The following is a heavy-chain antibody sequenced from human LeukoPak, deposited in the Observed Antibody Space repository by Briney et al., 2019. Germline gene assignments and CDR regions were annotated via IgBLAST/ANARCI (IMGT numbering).Heavy chain of an antibody. Sequence: GGSLRLSCAASGFTFSSYGMHWVRQAPGKGLEWVPVIWYDGSNKYYADSVKGRFTISRDNSKNTLYLQMNSLRAEDTAVYYCAKENTGEQKANWGFSYYFDYWGQGILVTVSS. D-gene: IGHD7-27*01. CDR1: GFTFSSYG. V-gene: IGHV3-33*06. J-gene: IGHJ4*02. CDR3: AKENTGEQKANWGFSYYFDY. CDR2: IWYDGSNK.